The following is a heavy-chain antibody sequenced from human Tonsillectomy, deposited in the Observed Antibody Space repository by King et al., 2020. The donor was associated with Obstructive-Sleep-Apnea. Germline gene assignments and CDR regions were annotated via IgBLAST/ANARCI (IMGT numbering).Heavy chain of an antibody. D-gene: IGHD1-26*01. CDR2: ISSSSTCI. J-gene: IGHJ6*02. CDR1: GFTFSTYS. CDR3: ARDLGRELRRTYYYYYGMDV. Sequence: EVQLVESGGGLVKPGGSLRLSCAASGFTFSTYSMNWVRQAPGKGLEWVSSISSSSTCIYYAGSMKGRVTISRDNAKNSLYLQMNSLRAEDTAVYYCARDLGRELRRTYYYYYGMDVWGQGTAVTVSS. V-gene: IGHV3-21*06.